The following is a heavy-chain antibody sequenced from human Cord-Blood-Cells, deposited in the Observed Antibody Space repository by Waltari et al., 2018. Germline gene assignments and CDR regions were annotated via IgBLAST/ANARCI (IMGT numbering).Heavy chain of an antibody. Sequence: EVQLVESGGGLVQPGGSLRLSCAASGFTFSSYWMSWVRQAPGKGLGWGANIKQDGSEKYYVDSVKGRFTISRDNAKNSLYLQMNSLRAEDTAVYYCARGVTAAGTDYWGQGTLVTVSS. CDR2: IKQDGSEK. D-gene: IGHD6-13*01. J-gene: IGHJ4*02. CDR3: ARGVTAAGTDY. CDR1: GFTFSSYW. V-gene: IGHV3-7*01.